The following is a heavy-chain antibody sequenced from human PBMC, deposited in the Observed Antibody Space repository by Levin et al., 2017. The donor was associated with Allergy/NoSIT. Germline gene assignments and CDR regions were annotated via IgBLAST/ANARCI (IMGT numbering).Heavy chain of an antibody. CDR2: ISSSSSYT. CDR1: GFTFSDYY. Sequence: GESLKISCAASGFTFSDYYMSWIRQAPGKGLEWVSYISSSSSYTNYADSVKGRFTISRDNAKNSLYLQMNSLRAEDTAVYYCAGPLLTYYYGSGSYLKGGPFDAFDIWGQGTMVTVSS. J-gene: IGHJ3*02. D-gene: IGHD3-10*01. V-gene: IGHV3-11*03. CDR3: AGPLLTYYYGSGSYLKGGPFDAFDI.